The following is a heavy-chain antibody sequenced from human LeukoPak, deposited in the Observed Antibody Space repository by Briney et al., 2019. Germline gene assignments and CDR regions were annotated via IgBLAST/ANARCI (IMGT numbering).Heavy chain of an antibody. D-gene: IGHD3-3*01. V-gene: IGHV1-69*13. CDR1: GGTFISYA. CDR3: ARSTIFGVVIAPDYYYGMDV. J-gene: IGHJ6*02. CDR2: IIPIFGTA. Sequence: SVKVSCKASGGTFISYAISWVRQAPGQGLEWMGGIIPIFGTANYAQKFQGRVTITADESTSTAYMELSSLRSEDTAVYYCARSTIFGVVIAPDYYYGMDVWGQGTTVTVSS.